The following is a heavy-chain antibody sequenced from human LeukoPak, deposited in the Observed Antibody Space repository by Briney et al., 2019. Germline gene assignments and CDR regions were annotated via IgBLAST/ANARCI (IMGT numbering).Heavy chain of an antibody. CDR3: AKGGVSGTYYFDF. D-gene: IGHD1-26*01. V-gene: IGHV3-30*02. CDR1: GFTLNNYA. J-gene: IGHJ4*02. Sequence: PGGSLRLSCAASGFTLNNYAIHWVRQAPGKGLEWVTFIRSDGSNKYYADSVKGRFTISRDISKNTLYLQMNSLRAEDTAVYYCAKGGVSGTYYFDFWGQGTLVTLSS. CDR2: IRSDGSNK.